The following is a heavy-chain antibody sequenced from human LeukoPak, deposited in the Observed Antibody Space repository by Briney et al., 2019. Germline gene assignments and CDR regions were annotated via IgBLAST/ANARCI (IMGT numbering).Heavy chain of an antibody. D-gene: IGHD4-17*01. V-gene: IGHV3-30-3*01. J-gene: IGHJ5*02. CDR3: ARESALYGDYGWFDP. CDR1: GFTFSSYA. CDR2: ISYDGSNK. Sequence: GGSLRLSCAASGFTFSSYAMHWVRQAPGKGLEWVAVISYDGSNKYYADSVKGRFTISRDNSKNTLYLQMNSLRAEDTAVYYCARESALYGDYGWFDPWGQGTLVTVSS.